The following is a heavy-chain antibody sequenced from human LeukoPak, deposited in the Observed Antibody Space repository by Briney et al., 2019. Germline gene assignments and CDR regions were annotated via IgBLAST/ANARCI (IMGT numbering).Heavy chain of an antibody. J-gene: IGHJ4*02. CDR3: TRDGRNYYDSSGYLTLLDY. V-gene: IGHV3-49*04. CDR1: GFTFGDYA. D-gene: IGHD3-22*01. Sequence: GGSLRLSCTASGFTFGDYAMSWVRQAPGKGLEWVGFIRSKAYGGTTEYDASVKGRFTIPRDDSKSIAYLQINSLKTEDTAVYYCTRDGRNYYDSSGYLTLLDYWGQGTLVTVSS. CDR2: IRSKAYGGTT.